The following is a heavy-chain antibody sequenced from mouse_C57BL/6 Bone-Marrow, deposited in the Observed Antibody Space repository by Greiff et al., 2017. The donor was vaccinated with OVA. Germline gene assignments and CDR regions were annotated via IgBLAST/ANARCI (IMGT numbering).Heavy chain of an antibody. V-gene: IGHV5-12*01. CDR2: ISNGGGST. CDR1: GFTFSDYY. J-gene: IGHJ4*01. D-gene: IGHD1-1*01. Sequence: EVQLVESGGGLVQPGGSLKLSCAASGFTFSDYYMYWVRQTPEKRLEWVAYISNGGGSTYYPDTVKGRFTISRDNAKNTLYLQMSRLKSEDTAMYYCARPPSPYYYGSSSMDYWGQGTSVTVSS. CDR3: ARPPSPYYYGSSSMDY.